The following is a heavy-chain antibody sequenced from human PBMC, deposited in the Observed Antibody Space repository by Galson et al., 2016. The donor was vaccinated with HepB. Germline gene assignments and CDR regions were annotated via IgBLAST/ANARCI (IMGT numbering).Heavy chain of an antibody. J-gene: IGHJ4*02. CDR2: INDSGST. D-gene: IGHD2/OR15-2a*01. V-gene: IGHV4-34*01. CDR3: ARQGINYFDS. Sequence: SETLSLTCAVYGGSFSGYYWSWIRQPPGKGLEWIGEINDSGSTNYNPSLKSRVTISVDSSKNQVSLNLRSVTAADTAMYYCARQGINYFDSWGQGTLATVSS. CDR1: GGSFSGYY.